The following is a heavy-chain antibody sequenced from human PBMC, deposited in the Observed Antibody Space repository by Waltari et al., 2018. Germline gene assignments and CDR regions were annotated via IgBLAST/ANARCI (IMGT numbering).Heavy chain of an antibody. Sequence: EVHLAESGGGVVQPGGSLRLSCTGSGFRFGDYWMHWVRQAPGKGLGWVSRINVDGGYISYGDSVKGRFTISRDNAKNSLYLQLNSLRAEDTAVYYCATGGWGFYLGYWGQGTLVTVSS. CDR2: INVDGGYI. CDR1: GFRFGDYW. J-gene: IGHJ4*02. CDR3: ATGGWGFYLGY. V-gene: IGHV3-74*01. D-gene: IGHD7-27*01.